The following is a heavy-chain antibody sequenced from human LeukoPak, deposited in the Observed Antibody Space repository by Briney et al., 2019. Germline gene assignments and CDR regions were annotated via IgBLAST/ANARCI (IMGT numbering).Heavy chain of an antibody. Sequence: GGSLRLSCAASGFTFSSYGMNWVRQAPGKGLECVSYISSSSSTIYYADSVKGRFTISRDNAKNSLYLQMNSLRDEDTAVYYCARLSMVRGAPHDYWGQGTLVTVSS. J-gene: IGHJ4*02. CDR3: ARLSMVRGAPHDY. D-gene: IGHD3-10*01. V-gene: IGHV3-48*02. CDR1: GFTFSSYG. CDR2: ISSSSSTI.